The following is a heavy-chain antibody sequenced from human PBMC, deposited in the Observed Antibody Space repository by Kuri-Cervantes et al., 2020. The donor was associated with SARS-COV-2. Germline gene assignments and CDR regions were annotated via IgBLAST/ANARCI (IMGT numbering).Heavy chain of an antibody. D-gene: IGHD3-22*01. V-gene: IGHV3-30*19. CDR3: ARDKPTYYYDSSGYYYEYYFDY. CDR1: GFRFSSYG. CDR2: ISYDGSNK. Sequence: GGSLRLSCAASGFRFSSYGMHWVRQAPGKGLEWVAVISYDGSNKYYADSVKGRFTISRDNSKNTLYLQMNSLRAEDTAVYYCARDKPTYYYDSSGYYYEYYFDYWGQGTLVTDSS. J-gene: IGHJ4*02.